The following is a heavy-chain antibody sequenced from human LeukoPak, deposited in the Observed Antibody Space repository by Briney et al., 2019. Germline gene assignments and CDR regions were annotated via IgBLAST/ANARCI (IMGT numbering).Heavy chain of an antibody. CDR2: ISGSGGST. D-gene: IGHD3-9*01. J-gene: IGHJ4*02. V-gene: IGHV3-23*01. Sequence: GGSLRLSCAASGFTYSSYAMSWVRHAPGKGLELVSAISGSGGSTYYADSVKGRFTISRDNSKNTLYLQMNSLRAEDTAVYYCASHYDILTGYYFYWGQGTLVTVSS. CDR1: GFTYSSYA. CDR3: ASHYDILTGYYFY.